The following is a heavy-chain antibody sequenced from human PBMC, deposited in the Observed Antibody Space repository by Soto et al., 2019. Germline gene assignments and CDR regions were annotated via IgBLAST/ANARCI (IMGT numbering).Heavy chain of an antibody. CDR2: ISYDGSNK. CDR3: AKDLDYGDSDYYGMGV. V-gene: IGHV3-30*18. Sequence: PGGSLRLSCAASGFTFSSYGMHWVRQAPGKGLEWVAVISYDGSNKYYADSVKGRFTISRDNSKNTLYLQMNSLRAEDTAVYYCAKDLDYGDSDYYGMGVWGQGTTVTVSS. J-gene: IGHJ6*02. CDR1: GFTFSSYG. D-gene: IGHD4-17*01.